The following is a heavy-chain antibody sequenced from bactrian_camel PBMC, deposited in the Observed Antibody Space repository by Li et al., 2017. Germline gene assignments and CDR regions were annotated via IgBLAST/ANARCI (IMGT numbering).Heavy chain of an antibody. CDR2: IIVDDGYGDGST. V-gene: IGHV3S63*01. CDR1: GSTLHASE. J-gene: IGHJ6*01. D-gene: IGHD5*01. Sequence: HVQLVESGGGSVKAGEALTLSCTASGSTLHASEMGWYRQAPGKERELVSRIIVDDGYGDGSTYYADSVKGRFTISRDNAKNTVYLQMNSVKPEDTAVYYCVRDLGTTGWYFDNWGQGTQVTVS. CDR3: VRDLGTTGWYFDN.